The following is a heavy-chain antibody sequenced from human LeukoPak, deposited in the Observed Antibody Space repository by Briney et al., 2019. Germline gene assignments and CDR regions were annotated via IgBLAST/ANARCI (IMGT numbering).Heavy chain of an antibody. Sequence: GGSLRLSCATSGFTFSNAWMNWVRQAPGKGLEWVANIKQDGSKKSYVDSVKGRFTISRDNAKNSLYLQMNSLRAEDTAIYYCTRVGYIDEGIDYWGQGTLVTVSS. CDR3: TRVGYIDEGIDY. CDR1: GFTFSNAW. J-gene: IGHJ4*02. D-gene: IGHD5-24*01. V-gene: IGHV3-7*04. CDR2: IKQDGSKK.